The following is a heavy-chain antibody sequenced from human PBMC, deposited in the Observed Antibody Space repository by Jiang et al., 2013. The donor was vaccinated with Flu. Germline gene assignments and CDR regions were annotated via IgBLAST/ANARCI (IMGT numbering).Heavy chain of an antibody. J-gene: IGHJ5*02. Sequence: VQLLESGGGLVQPGGSLRLSCAASGFSFSSYWMSWVRQAPGKGLEWVANIKQDGSEKYYVDAVKGRFTISRDNAKNSLYLQMNSLRAEDTAVYYCARGVRLRYFDWFSSWGQGNLVTVSS. CDR1: GFSFSSYW. CDR3: ARGVRLRYFDWFSS. V-gene: IGHV3-7*01. CDR2: IKQDGSEK. D-gene: IGHD3-9*01.